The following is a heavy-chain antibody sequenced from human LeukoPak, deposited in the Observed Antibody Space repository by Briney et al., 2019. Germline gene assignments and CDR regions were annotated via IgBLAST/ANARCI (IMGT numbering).Heavy chain of an antibody. CDR2: IDYTGST. Sequence: PSETLSLTCTVSGGSTSSYYWSWIRQPPGKGLEWIGYIDYTGSTKYNPSLKSRVTILLDTSRNQISLKLSSVTAADTAVYYCAKHSGSSWFDCWGQGTLVTVSS. D-gene: IGHD6-13*01. V-gene: IGHV4-59*08. J-gene: IGHJ4*02. CDR3: AKHSGSSWFDC. CDR1: GGSTSSYY.